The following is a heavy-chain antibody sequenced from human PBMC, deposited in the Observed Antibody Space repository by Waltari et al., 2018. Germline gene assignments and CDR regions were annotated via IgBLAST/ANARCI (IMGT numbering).Heavy chain of an antibody. CDR3: ARAGGPGYFQH. D-gene: IGHD2-15*01. J-gene: IGHJ1*01. CDR2: INPSGGST. CDR1: GYTFTSYY. V-gene: IGHV1-46*01. Sequence: QVQLVQSGAEVKKPGASVKVSCKASGYTFTSYYMPWVRQAPGQGLEWMGIINPSGGSTSYAQKFQGRVTMTRDTSTSTVYMELSSLRSEDTAVYYCARAGGPGYFQHWGQGTLVTVSS.